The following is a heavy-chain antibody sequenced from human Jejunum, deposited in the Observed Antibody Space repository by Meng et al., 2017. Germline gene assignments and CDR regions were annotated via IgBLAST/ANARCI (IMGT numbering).Heavy chain of an antibody. CDR2: IYYVGTT. Sequence: SETLSLTCTVSGCSITSSLYYWGWIRQPPGMGLGWIANIYYVGTTNYNPSLKRRVTISVDTSKNQFSLRVTSVTAEETAVYFCASHIRYPSIAVAGFDYWGRGTLVTVSS. CDR1: GCSITSSLYY. V-gene: IGHV4-39*07. CDR3: ASHIRYPSIAVAGFDY. J-gene: IGHJ4*02. D-gene: IGHD6-19*01.